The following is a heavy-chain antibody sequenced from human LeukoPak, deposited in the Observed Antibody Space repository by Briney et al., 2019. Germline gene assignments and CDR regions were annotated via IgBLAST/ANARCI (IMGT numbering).Heavy chain of an antibody. D-gene: IGHD1-26*01. CDR2: IAVGSGNT. V-gene: IGHV1-58*01. Sequence: TSVKVSCKASGFTFTSSAVQWVRQARGQRLEWIGWIAVGSGNTNYAQKFQERVTITRDMSTSTAYMELSSLRSEDTAVYYCAAIVGATGGWFDPWGQGTLVTVSS. J-gene: IGHJ5*02. CDR1: GFTFTSSA. CDR3: AAIVGATGGWFDP.